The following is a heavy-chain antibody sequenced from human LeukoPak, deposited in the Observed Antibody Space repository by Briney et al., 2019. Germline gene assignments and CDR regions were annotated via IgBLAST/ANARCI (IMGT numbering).Heavy chain of an antibody. D-gene: IGHD5-18*01. Sequence: GGSLRLPCAASGFTFSSYAMSWVRQAPGKGLEWVSAISGSGGSTYYADSVKGRFTISRDNSKNTLYLQMNSLRAEDTAVYYCAKSDTAMALYYYYGMDVWGQGTTVTVSS. CDR3: AKSDTAMALYYYYGMDV. J-gene: IGHJ6*02. CDR2: ISGSGGST. CDR1: GFTFSSYA. V-gene: IGHV3-23*01.